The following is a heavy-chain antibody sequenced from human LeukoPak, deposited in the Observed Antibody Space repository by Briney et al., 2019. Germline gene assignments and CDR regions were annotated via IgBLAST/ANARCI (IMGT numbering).Heavy chain of an antibody. CDR2: NYYSGST. J-gene: IGHJ4*02. Sequence: SETLSLTCTVSGGSISSSSYYWGWIRQPPGKGLEGIGSNYYSGSTYYNPSLKSRVTISVDTSKNQFSLKLSSVTAADTAVYYCARSHGAYSSSSIGYWVQGTLVTVSS. D-gene: IGHD6-6*01. CDR3: ARSHGAYSSSSIGY. CDR1: GGSISSSSYY. V-gene: IGHV4-39*07.